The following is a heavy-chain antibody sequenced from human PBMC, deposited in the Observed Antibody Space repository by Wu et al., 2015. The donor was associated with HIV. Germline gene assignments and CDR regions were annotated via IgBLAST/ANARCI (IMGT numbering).Heavy chain of an antibody. CDR2: IISIFGTA. V-gene: IGHV1-69*12. Sequence: QVQLVQSGAEVKKPGSSVKVSCKASGGTFSNYAISWVRQAPGQGLEWMGGIISIFGTANYAQKFQGRVTITADESTSTSYMELSSLRSEDTAVYYCASIPFSGSSSWYRRPLNPFDIWGQGTLVTVSS. D-gene: IGHD6-13*01. CDR1: GGTFSNYA. CDR3: ASIPFSGSSSWYRRPLNPFDI. J-gene: IGHJ3*02.